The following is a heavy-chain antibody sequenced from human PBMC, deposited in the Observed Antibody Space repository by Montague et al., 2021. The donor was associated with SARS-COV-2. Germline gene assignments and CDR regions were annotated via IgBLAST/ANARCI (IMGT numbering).Heavy chain of an antibody. J-gene: IGHJ6*02. CDR2: SGSS. V-gene: IGHV4-31*02. D-gene: IGHD3-16*01. Sequence: SGSSYYNPSLKSRVNISVDTSKNQFSLKLSSVTAADTAVYYCAKAFVSDFYYYGMDVWGRGTTVTGSS. CDR3: AKAFVSDFYYYGMDV.